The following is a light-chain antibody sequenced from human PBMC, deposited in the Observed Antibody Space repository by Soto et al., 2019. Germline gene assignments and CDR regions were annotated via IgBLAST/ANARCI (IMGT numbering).Light chain of an antibody. CDR1: QSISSW. J-gene: IGKJ2*01. V-gene: IGKV1-5*01. Sequence: DIQMTQSPSTLSASVGDRVTITCRASQSISSWLVWYQQKPGKAPKLLIYDASSLESGVPSRFSGSGSGTEFTLTISSLQPDDFATYFCQQYNSYPTLGQGTKLEIK. CDR3: QQYNSYPT. CDR2: DAS.